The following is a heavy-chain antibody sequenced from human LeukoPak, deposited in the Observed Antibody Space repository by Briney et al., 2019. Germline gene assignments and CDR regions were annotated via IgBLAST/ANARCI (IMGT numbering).Heavy chain of an antibody. CDR3: ATIWFGELPPDYYFDY. J-gene: IGHJ4*02. V-gene: IGHV1-69*13. D-gene: IGHD3-10*01. CDR2: IIPIFGTA. CDR1: GGTFSSYA. Sequence: SVKVSCKASGGTFSSYAISWVRQALGQGLEWMGGIIPIFGTANYAQKFQGRVTITADESTSTAYMELSSLRSEDTAVYYCATIWFGELPPDYYFDYWGQGTLVTVSS.